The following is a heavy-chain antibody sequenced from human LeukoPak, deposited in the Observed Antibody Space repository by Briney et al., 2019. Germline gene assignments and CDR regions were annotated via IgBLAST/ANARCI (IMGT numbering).Heavy chain of an antibody. J-gene: IGHJ4*02. CDR3: AGTGSYFRY. D-gene: IGHD1-26*01. CDR2: TYYRSKWYF. V-gene: IGHV6-1*01. Sequence: SQTLSLTCAISGDSVSSNSATWNWIRQSPSRGLEWLGRTYYRSKWYFDYGMSVKSRITINPDTSKNQFSLQLHSVTPDDTAAYFCAGTGSYFRYWDQGTLVTVSS. CDR1: GDSVSSNSAT.